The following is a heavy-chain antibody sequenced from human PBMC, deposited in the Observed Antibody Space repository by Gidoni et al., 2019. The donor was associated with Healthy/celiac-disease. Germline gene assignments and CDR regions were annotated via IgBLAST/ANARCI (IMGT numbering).Heavy chain of an antibody. CDR1: GYTFTSYY. J-gene: IGHJ4*02. D-gene: IGHD1-26*01. V-gene: IGHV1-46*01. CDR2: INPSGGST. CDR3: ARETPQLATPVGDYFDY. Sequence: QVQLVQSGAEVKKPGASVKVSCKASGYTFTSYYMHWVRQAPGQGLEWMGIINPSGGSTSYAQKFQGRVTMTRDTSTSTVYMELSSLRSEDTAVYYCARETPQLATPVGDYFDYWGQGTLVTVSS.